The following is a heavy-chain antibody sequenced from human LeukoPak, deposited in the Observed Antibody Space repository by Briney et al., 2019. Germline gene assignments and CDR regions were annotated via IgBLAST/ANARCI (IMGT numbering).Heavy chain of an antibody. V-gene: IGHV3-15*07. CDR1: DFTLTNAW. J-gene: IGHJ3*02. CDR2: IKSKSDGGTT. Sequence: KSGGSLRLSCAASDFTLTNAWVNWIRQAPGEGLEWVGRIKSKSDGGTTDYAAPVNGRFTISRDDSTNTVYLQMDSLKTEDTAMYYCIMAPGLFAFETWGQGTMVTVSS. CDR3: IMAPGLFAFET. D-gene: IGHD3-10*01.